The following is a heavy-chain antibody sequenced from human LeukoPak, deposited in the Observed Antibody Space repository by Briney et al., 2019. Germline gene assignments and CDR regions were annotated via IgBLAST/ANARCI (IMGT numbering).Heavy chain of an antibody. CDR1: GFTFDDYA. J-gene: IGHJ4*02. CDR3: AKDITTGGELLNYFDY. CDR2: ISWNSGGI. D-gene: IGHD3-10*01. Sequence: GRSLRLSCAASGFTFDDYAMHWVRQAPGKGLEWVSGISWNSGGIGYADSVKGRFTISRDNAKNSLYLQMNSLRAEDTALYYCAKDITTGGELLNYFDYWGQGTLVTVSS. V-gene: IGHV3-9*01.